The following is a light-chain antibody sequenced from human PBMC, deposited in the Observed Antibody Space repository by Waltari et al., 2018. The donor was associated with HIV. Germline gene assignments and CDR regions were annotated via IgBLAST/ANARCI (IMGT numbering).Light chain of an antibody. V-gene: IGKV1-16*02. J-gene: IGKJ5*01. CDR3: QQYNNYPIT. Sequence: DIQMTQSPSSLSASVGDRVTITCRASQGINNYLAWFQQQPGKAPKSLIYAASSLQSGVPSKFSGSGSGTDFTLNISSLQPEDSATYYCQQYNNYPITFGQGTRLEIK. CDR1: QGINNY. CDR2: AAS.